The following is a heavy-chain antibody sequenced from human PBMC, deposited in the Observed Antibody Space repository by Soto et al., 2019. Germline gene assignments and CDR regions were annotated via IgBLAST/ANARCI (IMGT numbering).Heavy chain of an antibody. Sequence: SETLSLTCAVSGYSISSGYYWGWIRQPPGKGLEWIGSIYYSGSTYYNPSLKSRVTISLDTSKNQFSLKLSSVTAADTAVYYCARGSYGMDVWGQGTTVTVYS. J-gene: IGHJ6*02. D-gene: IGHD3-10*01. V-gene: IGHV4-38-2*01. CDR2: IYYSGST. CDR3: ARGSYGMDV. CDR1: GYSISSGYY.